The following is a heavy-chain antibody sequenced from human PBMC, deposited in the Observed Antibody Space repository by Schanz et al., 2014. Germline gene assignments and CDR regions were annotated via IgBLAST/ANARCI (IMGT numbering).Heavy chain of an antibody. CDR2: ISSGSSYA. CDR3: AMGTDWNLHY. V-gene: IGHV3-11*06. Sequence: GQLAESGGGLVQPGGSLRLSCAASGFTFRDYYMSWIRQAPGKGLEWVSDISSGSSYANYADSVKGRFTVSRDNSKNTVYLQMNSLRAGDTAVYYCAMGTDWNLHYWGQGALVTVSS. J-gene: IGHJ4*02. D-gene: IGHD1-1*01. CDR1: GFTFRDYY.